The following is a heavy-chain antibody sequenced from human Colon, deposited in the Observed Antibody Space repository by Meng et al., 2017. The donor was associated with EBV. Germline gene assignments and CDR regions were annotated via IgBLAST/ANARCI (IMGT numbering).Heavy chain of an antibody. J-gene: IGHJ4*02. D-gene: IGHD5-18*01. CDR2: ISYGGST. V-gene: IGHV4-39*07. Sequence: QLQLQASGPGLVKPSETLSLTCTGSGGSISSSSYSCAWIRQPPGKGLEWIGGISYGGSTSYSPSLKSRVTISIDTSKNQFSLSLTSVTAADTAIYYCARGIQIWHEIDYWGQGTLVTVSS. CDR1: GGSISSSSYS. CDR3: ARGIQIWHEIDY.